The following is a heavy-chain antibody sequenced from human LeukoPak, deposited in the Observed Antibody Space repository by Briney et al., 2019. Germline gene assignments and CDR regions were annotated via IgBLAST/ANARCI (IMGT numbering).Heavy chain of an antibody. V-gene: IGHV3-23*01. CDR1: GFTFTSYA. D-gene: IGHD1-1*01. J-gene: IGHJ2*01. CDR2: ISGGGENT. CDR3: AKPRAMTTGVGRYFDL. Sequence: GGSLRLSCAASGFTFTSYAMSWIRQAPGKGLEWVSAISGGGENTYYADSVKGRFTISRDNSKNTLYRQMNSLRAEDTATYYCAKPRAMTTGVGRYFDLWGRGTLVTVSS.